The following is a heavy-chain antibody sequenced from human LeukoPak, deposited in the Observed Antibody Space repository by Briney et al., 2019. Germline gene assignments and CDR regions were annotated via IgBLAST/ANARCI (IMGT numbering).Heavy chain of an antibody. CDR1: GGSIRSSSYY. D-gene: IGHD3-3*01. J-gene: IGHJ4*02. CDR2: IYYSRST. CDR3: ARLLGITIFGVAPQYPPGFDY. Sequence: SETLSLTCTVSGGSIRSSSYYWGWIRQPAGKGLEWIGSIYYSRSTYYNPSLKSRVTISVDTSKNQFSLKLSSVTAADTAVYYCARLLGITIFGVAPQYPPGFDYWGQGTLVTVPS. V-gene: IGHV4-39*01.